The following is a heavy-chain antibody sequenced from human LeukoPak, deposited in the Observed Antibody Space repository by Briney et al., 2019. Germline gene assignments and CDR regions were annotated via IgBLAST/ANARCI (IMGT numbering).Heavy chain of an antibody. V-gene: IGHV3-23*01. J-gene: IGHJ4*02. CDR3: AKSSYYDSSGFYRENYFDY. Sequence: GGSLRLSCAASGFTFNSYAMSWVRQAPGKGLEWVSTITGSGGSTYYAASVKGRFTVSRDNSKNTLYLQMNSLRAEDTAVYYCAKSSYYDSSGFYRENYFDYWGQGTLVTVSS. CDR1: GFTFNSYA. D-gene: IGHD3-22*01. CDR2: ITGSGGST.